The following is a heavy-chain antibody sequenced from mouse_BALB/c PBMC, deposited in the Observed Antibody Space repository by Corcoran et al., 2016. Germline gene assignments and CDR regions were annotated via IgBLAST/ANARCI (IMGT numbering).Heavy chain of an antibody. V-gene: IGHV9-1*02. CDR1: GYTFTNYG. J-gene: IGHJ3*01. Sequence: QIQLVQSGPELKKPGETVKISCKASGYTFTNYGMNWVKQAPGKGLKWMGWINTYTGEPTYADDFKGRFAFSLETSASTAYLQINNLKNEDMATYFGARGGTTVAYWGQGTLVTVSA. CDR3: ARGGTTVAY. D-gene: IGHD1-1*01. CDR2: INTYTGEP.